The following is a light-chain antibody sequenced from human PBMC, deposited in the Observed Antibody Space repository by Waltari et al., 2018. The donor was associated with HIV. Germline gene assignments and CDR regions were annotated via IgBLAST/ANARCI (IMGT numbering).Light chain of an antibody. CDR1: SSDVGGYNY. J-gene: IGLJ1*01. CDR2: AVS. V-gene: IGLV2-8*01. Sequence: QSALTQPPSASGSPGQSVTISCTGTSSDVGGYNYVSWYQQHPGKAPKLMIYAVSKRRSGVPDPFSGPKSGNPASLTVSGLQAEYEAEYYCNSYAGSNSYVFGTGTKVTVL. CDR3: NSYAGSNSYV.